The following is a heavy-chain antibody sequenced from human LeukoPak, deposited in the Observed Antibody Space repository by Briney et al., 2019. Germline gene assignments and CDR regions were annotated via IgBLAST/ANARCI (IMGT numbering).Heavy chain of an antibody. D-gene: IGHD3-10*01. Sequence: SETLSLTCTVSGGSISSYYWSWIRQPPGKGLEWIGYIYYSGGTNYNPSLKSRVTISVDTSKNQFSLKLSSVTAADTAVYYCTMAAIPTNWFDPWGQGTLVTVSS. CDR3: TMAAIPTNWFDP. J-gene: IGHJ5*02. CDR1: GGSISSYY. V-gene: IGHV4-59*01. CDR2: IYYSGGT.